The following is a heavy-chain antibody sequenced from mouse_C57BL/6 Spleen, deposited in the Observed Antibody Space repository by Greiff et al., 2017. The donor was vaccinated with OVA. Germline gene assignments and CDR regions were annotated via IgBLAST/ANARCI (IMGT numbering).Heavy chain of an antibody. CDR1: GFTFSSYA. D-gene: IGHD4-1*01. Sequence: DVQLVESGGGLVKPGGSLKLSCAASGFTFSSYAMSWVRQTPEKRLEWVATISDGGSYTYYPDNVKGRFTISRDNAKNNLYLQMSHLKSEDTAMYYCARDGDDWDFDYWGQGTTLTVSS. V-gene: IGHV5-4*01. CDR3: ARDGDDWDFDY. CDR2: ISDGGSYT. J-gene: IGHJ2*01.